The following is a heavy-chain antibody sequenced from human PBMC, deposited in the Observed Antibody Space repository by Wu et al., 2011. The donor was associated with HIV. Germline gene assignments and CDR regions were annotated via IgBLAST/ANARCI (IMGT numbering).Heavy chain of an antibody. Sequence: QVQLEQSGAEVKRPGSSVRVSCKASGGSFTTFGFSWVRQAPGQGLEWMGRVIPFRPTTQYAQKFEGRLSMTADDSSNTAYMEFSSLRSEDTAVYYCVREIFGSFDPWGQGTQVTVSS. D-gene: IGHD3-10*01. V-gene: IGHV1-69*11. J-gene: IGHJ5*02. CDR1: GGSFTTFG. CDR2: VIPFRPTT. CDR3: VREIFGSFDP.